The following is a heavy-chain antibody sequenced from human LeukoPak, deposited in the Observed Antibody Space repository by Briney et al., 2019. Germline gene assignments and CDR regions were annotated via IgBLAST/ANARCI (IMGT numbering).Heavy chain of an antibody. CDR3: AKDFPQWELLPNYFDY. Sequence: GGSLRLSCAASGFTFSSYGMHWVRQAPGKGLEWVAFIRYDGSNKYYADSVKGRFTISRDNSKNTLYLQMNSLRAEDTAVYYCAKDFPQWELLPNYFDYWGQGTLVTVSS. CDR1: GFTFSSYG. J-gene: IGHJ4*02. CDR2: IRYDGSNK. V-gene: IGHV3-30*02. D-gene: IGHD1-26*01.